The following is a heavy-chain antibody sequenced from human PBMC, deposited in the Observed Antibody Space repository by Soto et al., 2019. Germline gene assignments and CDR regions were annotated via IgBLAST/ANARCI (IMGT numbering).Heavy chain of an antibody. Sequence: GGSLRLSCAVSGFTFSNYAMSWVRQAPGKGLEWVSAISGSGGSTYYADSVKGRFTISRDKSKNTVYLQMNSLRAEDTAVYYCAKDNTYCGGDCRNLYYFDYWGQGTLVTVSS. V-gene: IGHV3-23*01. CDR1: GFTFSNYA. CDR2: ISGSGGST. J-gene: IGHJ4*02. D-gene: IGHD2-21*02. CDR3: AKDNTYCGGDCRNLYYFDY.